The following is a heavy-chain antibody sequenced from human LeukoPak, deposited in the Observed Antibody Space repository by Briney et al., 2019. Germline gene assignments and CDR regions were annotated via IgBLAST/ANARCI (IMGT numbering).Heavy chain of an antibody. Sequence: GGSLRLSCAASGFTFSSYAMSWVRQAPGKGLEWVSTISGSGGSTYYADSVKGRLTISRDNSKNTLYLQMNNLRAEDTAVYYCAKGVVSQLLLYQNYFDYWGQGTLVTVSS. CDR3: AKGVVSQLLLYQNYFDY. J-gene: IGHJ4*02. V-gene: IGHV3-23*01. D-gene: IGHD2-2*02. CDR2: ISGSGGST. CDR1: GFTFSSYA.